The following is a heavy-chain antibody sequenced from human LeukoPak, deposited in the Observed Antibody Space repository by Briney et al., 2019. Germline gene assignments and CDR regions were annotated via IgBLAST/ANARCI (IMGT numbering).Heavy chain of an antibody. D-gene: IGHD4-17*01. V-gene: IGHV4-34*01. Sequence: SETLSLTCAVYGGSFSGYYWSWIRQPPGKGLEWIGEINHSGSTNYNPSLKSRVTISVDTSKNQFSLKLSSVTAADTAVYYCARVLTVTSSTDAFDIWGQGTMVTVSS. CDR1: GGSFSGYY. J-gene: IGHJ3*02. CDR2: INHSGST. CDR3: ARVLTVTSSTDAFDI.